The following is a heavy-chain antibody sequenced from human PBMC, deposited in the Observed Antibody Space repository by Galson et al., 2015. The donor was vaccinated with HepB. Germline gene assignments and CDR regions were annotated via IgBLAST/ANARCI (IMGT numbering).Heavy chain of an antibody. CDR2: IYWDDDK. Sequence: PALVTPTQTLTLTCTFSGFSLRTSGVGVGWIRQPPGKALEWLALIYWDDDKRYSPSLKSGLTITKDTSKNQVVLTMTNMDPVDTATYYCAHSGGFSSSWGPPLDYWGQGTLVTVSS. D-gene: IGHD6-13*01. CDR1: GFSLRTSGVG. CDR3: AHSGGFSSSWGPPLDY. J-gene: IGHJ4*02. V-gene: IGHV2-5*02.